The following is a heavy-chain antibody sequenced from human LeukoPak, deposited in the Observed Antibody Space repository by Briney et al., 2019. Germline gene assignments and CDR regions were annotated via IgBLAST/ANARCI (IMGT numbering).Heavy chain of an antibody. CDR3: ASVVVPATTNDAFDI. CDR2: ISSSSSYI. CDR1: GFTFSSYE. V-gene: IGHV3-21*01. J-gene: IGHJ3*02. Sequence: GGSLRLSCAASGFTFSSYEMNWVRQAPGKGLEWVSSISSSSSYIYYADSVKGRFTISRDNAKNSLYLQMNSLRAEDTAVYYCASVVVPATTNDAFDIWGQGTMVTVSS. D-gene: IGHD2-2*01.